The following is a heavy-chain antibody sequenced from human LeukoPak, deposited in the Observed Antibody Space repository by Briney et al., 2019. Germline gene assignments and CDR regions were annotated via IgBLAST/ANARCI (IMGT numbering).Heavy chain of an antibody. CDR2: ISSSGKA. CDR1: GGSITTTDFD. Sequence: PSESLSLTCAVSGGSITTTDFDWACIRQPPGQGFEWIATISSSGKASYYPSLMTPFNISVETSKNQFSLDVTSVTAADTGLFYCARFKGGTGFDYWGRGNLFIVS. V-gene: IGHV4-39*01. D-gene: IGHD1-26*01. J-gene: IGHJ4*02. CDR3: ARFKGGTGFDY.